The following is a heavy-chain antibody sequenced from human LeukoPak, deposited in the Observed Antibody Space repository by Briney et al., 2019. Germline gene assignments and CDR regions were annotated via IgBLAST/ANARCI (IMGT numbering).Heavy chain of an antibody. J-gene: IGHJ4*02. V-gene: IGHV3-30*04. CDR1: GFTFSIYV. D-gene: IGHD3-22*01. CDR2: ILLDGSKE. Sequence: GTSLRLSCAASGFTFSIYVLYWARQTPGKGLEWVAGILLDGSKEFYADSVKGRFTVSRDNSRNTLYLQMNSLRADDTALYYCVRGGADSSGFYRSLDNWGQGTLVTVSS. CDR3: VRGGADSSGFYRSLDN.